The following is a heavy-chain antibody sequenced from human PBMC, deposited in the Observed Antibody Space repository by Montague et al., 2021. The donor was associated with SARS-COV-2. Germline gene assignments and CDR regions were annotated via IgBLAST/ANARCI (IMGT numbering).Heavy chain of an antibody. CDR3: TRDGEMATIRYYFDY. J-gene: IGHJ4*02. CDR1: GFTFSSYS. Sequence: SLRLSCAASGFTFSSYSMNWVRQAPGKGLEWVSSINTGGSYMYYADSVKGRFTISRDNAKKSLYPQMNSLKAEDTAVYFCTRDGEMATIRYYFDYWSQGTLVTVSS. CDR2: INTGGSYM. V-gene: IGHV3-21*01. D-gene: IGHD5-24*01.